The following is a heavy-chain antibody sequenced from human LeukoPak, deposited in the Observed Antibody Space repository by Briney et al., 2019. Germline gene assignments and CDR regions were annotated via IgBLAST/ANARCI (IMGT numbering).Heavy chain of an antibody. CDR1: GGSISSYY. J-gene: IGHJ4*02. V-gene: IGHV4-4*07. CDR2: IYTSGSP. Sequence: PSETLFLTCTVSGGSISSYYWSWIRQPAGKGLEWIGRIYTSGSPNYNPSLKSRVTMSVDTSKNQFSLKLRSMTAADTALYYCARGRSATMFDYWGQGTLVTVSS. D-gene: IGHD3-10*01. CDR3: ARGRSATMFDY.